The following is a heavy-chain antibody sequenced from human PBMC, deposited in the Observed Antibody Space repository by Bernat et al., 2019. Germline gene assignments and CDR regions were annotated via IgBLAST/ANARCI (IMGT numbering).Heavy chain of an antibody. CDR1: GFTFSSYS. CDR2: ISSSSTI. D-gene: IGHD3-10*01. CDR3: ASIDGSGSYYSNFDY. Sequence: EVQLVESGGGLVQPGGSLRLSCAASGFTFSSYSMNWVRQAPGKGLEWVSYISSSSTIYYADSVKGRFTISRDNAKNSLYLQMNSLRAEDTAVYYCASIDGSGSYYSNFDYWGQGTLVTVSS. J-gene: IGHJ4*02. V-gene: IGHV3-48*01.